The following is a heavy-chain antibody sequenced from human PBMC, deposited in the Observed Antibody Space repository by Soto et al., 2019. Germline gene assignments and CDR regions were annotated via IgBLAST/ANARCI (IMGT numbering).Heavy chain of an antibody. V-gene: IGHV4-59*01. D-gene: IGHD1-26*01. CDR2: IYYSGST. CDR3: ARGGRWPDY. J-gene: IGHJ4*02. Sequence: SETLSLTCTVSGGSISSYYWSWIRQPPGKGLEWIGYIYYSGSTNYNPSLKSRVTISVDTSKNQFSLKLSSVTAADTAVYYCARGGRWPDYWGQGTLVTVSS. CDR1: GGSISSYY.